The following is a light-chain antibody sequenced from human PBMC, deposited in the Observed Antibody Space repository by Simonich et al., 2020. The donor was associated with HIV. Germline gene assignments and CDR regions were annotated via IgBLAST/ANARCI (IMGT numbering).Light chain of an antibody. CDR3: QQSFSTPYT. CDR1: QSISSY. CDR2: AAS. J-gene: IGKJ2*01. Sequence: DIQMTQSPSSLSASVGNRVTITCRASQSISSYLTWYQQKPGKAPNLLIYAASSLQSGVPSRFSGSGSGTDCTLTISSLQPEDFATYYCQQSFSTPYTFGQGTKLEIK. V-gene: IGKV1-39*01.